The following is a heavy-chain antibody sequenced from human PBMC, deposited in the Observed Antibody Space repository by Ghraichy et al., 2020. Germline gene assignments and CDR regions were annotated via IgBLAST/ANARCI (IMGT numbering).Heavy chain of an antibody. Sequence: GESLYISCAASGFTFSNYGMHWVRQAPGKGLEWVAFIRYDGSYKYYADSVKGRFTISRDNSKNTLYLQMNSLRAADTAVYYCAKEYQVTVAVAGSLIDYWGQGILVTVSP. CDR1: GFTFSNYG. J-gene: IGHJ4*02. CDR2: IRYDGSYK. CDR3: AKEYQVTVAVAGSLIDY. V-gene: IGHV3-30*02. D-gene: IGHD6-19*01.